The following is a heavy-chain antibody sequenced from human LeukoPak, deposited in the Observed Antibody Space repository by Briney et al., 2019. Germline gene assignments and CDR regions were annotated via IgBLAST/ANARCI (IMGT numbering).Heavy chain of an antibody. CDR1: GYTFTSYY. J-gene: IGHJ4*02. V-gene: IGHV1-2*02. Sequence: ASVKVSRKASGYTFTSYYMHWVRQAPGQGLEWMGWINPNSGGTNYAQKFQGRVTMTRDTSIGTAYMELSRLRSDDTAVYYCARLPKYYYDSSGTFDYWGQGTLVTVSS. D-gene: IGHD3-22*01. CDR3: ARLPKYYYDSSGTFDY. CDR2: INPNSGGT.